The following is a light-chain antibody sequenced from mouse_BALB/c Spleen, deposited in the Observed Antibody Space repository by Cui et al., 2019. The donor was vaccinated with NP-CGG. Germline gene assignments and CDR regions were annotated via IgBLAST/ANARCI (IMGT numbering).Light chain of an antibody. CDR3: ALWYSNHWV. J-gene: IGLJ1*01. CDR2: GTN. CDR1: TGAVTTSNY. Sequence: QAVVTQAYALTTSPGETVTFTCRSSTGAVTTSNYANWVQEKPDHLFTGLIGGTNNRAPGVPARFSGSLIGDKAALTITGAQTEDEAIYFCALWYSNHWVFGGGTKLTVL. V-gene: IGLV1*01.